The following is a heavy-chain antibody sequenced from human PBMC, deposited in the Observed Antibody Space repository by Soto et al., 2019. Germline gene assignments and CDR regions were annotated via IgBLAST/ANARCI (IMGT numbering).Heavy chain of an antibody. J-gene: IGHJ4*02. CDR3: ARGANYDILTGYYGNDFDY. CDR1: GGSFSGYY. CDR2: INHSGST. D-gene: IGHD3-9*01. Sequence: SETLSLTCAVYGGSFSGYYWSWIRQPPGKGLEWIGEINHSGSTNYNPSLKSRVTISVDTSKNQFSLKLSSVTAADTAVYYCARGANYDILTGYYGNDFDYWGQGTLVTVSS. V-gene: IGHV4-34*01.